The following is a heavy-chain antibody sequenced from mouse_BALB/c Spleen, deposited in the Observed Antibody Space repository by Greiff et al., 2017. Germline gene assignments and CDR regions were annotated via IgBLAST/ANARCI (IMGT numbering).Heavy chain of an antibody. CDR3: ARESPYYYGSSYTMDY. CDR1: GFSLTGYG. J-gene: IGHJ4*01. Sequence: VKLQQSGPGLVAPSQSLSITCTVSGFSLTGYGVNWVRQPPGKGLEWLGMIWGDGSTDYNSALKSRLSISKDNSKSQVFLKMNSLQTDDTARYYCARESPYYYGSSYTMDYWGQGTSVTVS. V-gene: IGHV2-6-7*01. D-gene: IGHD1-1*01. CDR2: IWGDGST.